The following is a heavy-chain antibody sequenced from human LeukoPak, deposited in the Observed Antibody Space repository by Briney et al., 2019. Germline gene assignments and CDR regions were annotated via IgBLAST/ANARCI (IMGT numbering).Heavy chain of an antibody. CDR3: ARVFVSHTKDGRFDY. D-gene: IGHD1-26*01. CDR1: GYTFTSYG. V-gene: IGHV1-18*01. CDR2: ISAYNGNT. J-gene: IGHJ4*02. Sequence: ASVKVSCKASGYTFTSYGIIWVRQAPGQGLEWMGWISAYNGNTNYAQKLQGRVTMTTDTSTSTAYMELRSPRSDDTAVYYCARVFVSHTKDGRFDYWGQGTLVTVSS.